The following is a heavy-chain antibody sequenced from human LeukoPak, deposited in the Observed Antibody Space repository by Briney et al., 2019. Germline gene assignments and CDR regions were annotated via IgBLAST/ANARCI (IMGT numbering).Heavy chain of an antibody. D-gene: IGHD1-26*01. CDR3: ARGAWWELVYGRTFDI. J-gene: IGHJ3*02. CDR1: GYTFTSYD. Sequence: ASVKVSCKASGYTFTSYDINWVRQATGQGLEWMGWMNPNSGNTGYAQKFQGRVTITRNTSISTAYMELSSLRSEDTAVYYCARGAWWELVYGRTFDIWGQGTMVTVSS. V-gene: IGHV1-8*03. CDR2: MNPNSGNT.